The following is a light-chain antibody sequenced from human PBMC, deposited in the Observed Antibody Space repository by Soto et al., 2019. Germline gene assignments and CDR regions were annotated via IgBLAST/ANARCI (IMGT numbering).Light chain of an antibody. V-gene: IGKV1-5*03. J-gene: IGKJ1*01. CDR2: KAS. Sequence: DIQMTQSPSTLSAFVGDRVTITCRASQSISSWLAWYQQTPGKAPKLLIYKASSLESGVPSRLSGSGSGTEFTLTIRSLQPDDFATYYCQQYDNYWTFGQGTKVDIK. CDR3: QQYDNYWT. CDR1: QSISSW.